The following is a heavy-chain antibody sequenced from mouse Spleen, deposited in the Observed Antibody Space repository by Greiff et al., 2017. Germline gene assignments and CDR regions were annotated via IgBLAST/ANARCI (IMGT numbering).Heavy chain of an antibody. Sequence: VQLQQSGAELAKPGASVKMSCKASGYTFTSYWMHWVKQRPGQGLEWIGYINPSTGYTEYNQKFKDKATLTADKSSSTAYMQLSSLTSEDSAVYYCARNYYGSRGWYFDVWGAGTTVTVSS. D-gene: IGHD1-1*01. CDR3: ARNYYGSRGWYFDV. CDR1: GYTFTSYW. J-gene: IGHJ1*01. V-gene: IGHV1-7*01. CDR2: INPSTGYT.